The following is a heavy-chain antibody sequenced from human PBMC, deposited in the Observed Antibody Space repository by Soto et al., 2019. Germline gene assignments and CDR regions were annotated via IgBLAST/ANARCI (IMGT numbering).Heavy chain of an antibody. CDR1: GGSISTDSYN. CDR2: IYYDGTP. D-gene: IGHD3-3*01. CDR3: ARFFGNAFDV. Sequence: QLQLQESGPGLVKPSETLSLTCSVSGGSISTDSYNWDWIRQSPGKGLEWIGTIYYDGTPSYNPSLKSQVTISVDTSRNHFSLKVKSVTAADTAMYYCARFFGNAFDVWAQGTMVKVSS. V-gene: IGHV4-39*02. J-gene: IGHJ3*01.